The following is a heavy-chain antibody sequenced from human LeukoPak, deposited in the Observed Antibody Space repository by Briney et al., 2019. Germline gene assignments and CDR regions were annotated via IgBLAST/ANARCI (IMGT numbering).Heavy chain of an antibody. CDR1: GFTFGDYS. CDR2: IRTKDFGGTT. J-gene: IGHJ4*02. D-gene: IGHD3-10*01. Sequence: PGGSLRLSCTASGFTFGDYSMGWVRQAPGKGLEYIGFIRTKDFGGTTEYAASVKGRFTISRDDSKSIAYLQIHSLQSEDAAVYYCSRDGLDYYGSGSYRGFDYWGQGTLVTVSS. V-gene: IGHV3-49*04. CDR3: SRDGLDYYGSGSYRGFDY.